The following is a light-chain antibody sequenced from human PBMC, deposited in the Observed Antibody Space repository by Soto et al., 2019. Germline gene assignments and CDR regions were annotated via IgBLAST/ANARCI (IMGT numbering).Light chain of an antibody. J-gene: IGKJ2*01. CDR1: QSLSRW. CDR2: DAS. CDR3: QHSYITPTP. Sequence: MWLSPSGVSASVGDRVTITCRSFQSLSRWLGWYHQKPGNAPTLLIYDASNLESGVPSRVRRSGSGTDFTLTISRLQPEDFGPYYCQHSYITPTPFG. V-gene: IGKV1-39*01.